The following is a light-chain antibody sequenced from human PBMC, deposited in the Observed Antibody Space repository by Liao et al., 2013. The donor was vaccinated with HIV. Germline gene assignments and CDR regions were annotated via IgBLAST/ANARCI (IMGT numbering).Light chain of an antibody. CDR3: QAWDSRADVV. Sequence: SYELTQPPSVSVSPGQTASIPCSGDKLGKKYTCWYLQKPGQSPVLVIYQNDKRPSGIPERFSGSNSGNTATLTISGTQAMDEADYFCQAWDSRADVVFGGGTKLTVL. V-gene: IGLV3-1*01. CDR2: QND. J-gene: IGLJ2*01. CDR1: KLGKKY.